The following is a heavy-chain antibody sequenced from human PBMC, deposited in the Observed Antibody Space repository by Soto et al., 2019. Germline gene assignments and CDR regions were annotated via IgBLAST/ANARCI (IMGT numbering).Heavy chain of an antibody. V-gene: IGHV1-46*03. CDR3: ARDLLAARQESTNWFDP. J-gene: IGHJ5*02. CDR1: GYTFTSYY. D-gene: IGHD6-6*01. Sequence: VKVSCKASGYTFTSYYMHWVRQAPGQGLEWMGIINPSGGSTSYAQKFQGRVTMTRDTSTSTVYMELSSLRSEDTAVYYCARDLLAARQESTNWFDPWGQGTLVTVSS. CDR2: INPSGGST.